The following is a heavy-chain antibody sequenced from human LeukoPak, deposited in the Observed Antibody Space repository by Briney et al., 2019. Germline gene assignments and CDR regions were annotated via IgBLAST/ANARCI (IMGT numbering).Heavy chain of an antibody. CDR1: CNSFTSNW. Sequence: GESLQISFKVSCNSFTSNWIGWGRQMPGKGLEGMGIIYPGDSDTRYSPSFQGQVTISADKSISTAYLQWSSLKASDTAMYYCARREDSSSWYYFDYWGQGTLVTVSS. CDR2: IYPGDSDT. D-gene: IGHD6-13*01. CDR3: ARREDSSSWYYFDY. J-gene: IGHJ4*02. V-gene: IGHV5-51*01.